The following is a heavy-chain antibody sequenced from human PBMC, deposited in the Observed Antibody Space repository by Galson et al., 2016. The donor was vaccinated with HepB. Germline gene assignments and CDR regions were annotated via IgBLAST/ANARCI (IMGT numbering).Heavy chain of an antibody. V-gene: IGHV3-30*04. J-gene: IGHJ4*02. CDR1: GFTFSTYA. Sequence: SLRLSCAASGFTFSTYAMHWVRQTPGKGLEWVAVISYDGSKKNDADSVKGRFTISRDNSKNTLFLQMNSLRAEDTAVYYCARGCRSTSCNHYWGQGTLVTVSS. CDR3: ARGCRSTSCNHY. CDR2: ISYDGSKK. D-gene: IGHD2-2*01.